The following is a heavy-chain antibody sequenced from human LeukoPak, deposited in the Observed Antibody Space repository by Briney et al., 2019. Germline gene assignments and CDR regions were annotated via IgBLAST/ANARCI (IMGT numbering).Heavy chain of an antibody. D-gene: IGHD1-26*01. CDR1: GGSISSYY. J-gene: IGHJ6*03. CDR2: IYTSGST. Sequence: PSETLSLTCTVSGGSISSYYWSWIRQPPGKGLEWIGYIYTSGSTNYNPSLKSRVTISVDTSKNQFSLKLSSVTAADTAVYYCARGRYSGSSYYYYYYMDVWGKGTTVTVSS. CDR3: ARGRYSGSSYYYYYYMDV. V-gene: IGHV4-4*09.